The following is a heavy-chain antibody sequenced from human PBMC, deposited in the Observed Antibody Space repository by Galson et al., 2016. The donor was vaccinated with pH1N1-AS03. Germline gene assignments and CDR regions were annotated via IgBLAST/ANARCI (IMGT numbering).Heavy chain of an antibody. CDR2: IYWDDDK. D-gene: IGHD3-9*01. Sequence: ALVKPTQTLTLTCTFSGFSLTTSAVGVVWIRQPPGKALEWLALIYWDDDKRYNSSLKSRLTITKVTSKNQVVLTMTNMDPVDTATYYCARTAGWLPDFWGQGTLVTVSS. J-gene: IGHJ4*02. V-gene: IGHV2-5*02. CDR1: GFSLTTSAVG. CDR3: ARTAGWLPDF.